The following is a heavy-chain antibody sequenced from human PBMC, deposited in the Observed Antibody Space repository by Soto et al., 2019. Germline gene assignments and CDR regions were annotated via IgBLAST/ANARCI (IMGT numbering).Heavy chain of an antibody. V-gene: IGHV4-34*01. D-gene: IGHD4-17*01. CDR2: NNHSGST. CDR3: ASSPRVAVTTSGWFDP. Sequence: QVQLLQRCAGLLMHSEALSLTCAVYGGSFSGCYWSWMLQHPGKGLEGMGKNNHSGSTNYNTTLKSRVTISVDTSKNQFSLKLSSVTAADTAVYYCASSPRVAVTTSGWFDPWGQGTLVTVSS. J-gene: IGHJ5*02. CDR1: GGSFSGCY.